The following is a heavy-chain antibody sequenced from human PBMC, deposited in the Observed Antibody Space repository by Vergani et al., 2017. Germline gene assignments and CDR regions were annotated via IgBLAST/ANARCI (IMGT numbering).Heavy chain of an antibody. V-gene: IGHV1-8*01. CDR2: MNPKSGNT. CDR1: GYNFTSFD. Sequence: QVQLVQSGAEAKKPGASVKVSCKASGYNFTSFDINWVRLATGQGLEWMGWMNPKSGNTAYAAKFQGRITMTRDSSTDTAYMEMKSLRSEDTAIYFCARGVLDSKYRHNWFGPWGQGTVVTVSS. D-gene: IGHD3/OR15-3a*01. CDR3: ARGVLDSKYRHNWFGP. J-gene: IGHJ5*02.